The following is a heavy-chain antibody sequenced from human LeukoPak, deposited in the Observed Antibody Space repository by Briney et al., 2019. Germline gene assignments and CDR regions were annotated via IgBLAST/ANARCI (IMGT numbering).Heavy chain of an antibody. V-gene: IGHV4-4*07. CDR3: ARDRPLWFGEFNPRRPSEGDY. J-gene: IGHJ4*02. D-gene: IGHD3-10*01. CDR2: IYTSGST. CDR1: GGSISSYY. Sequence: SETLSLTCTVSGGSISSYYWSWIRQPAGKGLEWIGRIYTSGSTNYNPSLKSRVTISVDTSKNQFSLKLSSVTAADTAVYYCARDRPLWFGEFNPRRPSEGDYWGQGTLVTVSS.